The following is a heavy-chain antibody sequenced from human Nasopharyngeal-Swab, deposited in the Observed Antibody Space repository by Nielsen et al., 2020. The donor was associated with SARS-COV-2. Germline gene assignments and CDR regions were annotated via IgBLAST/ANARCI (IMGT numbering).Heavy chain of an antibody. J-gene: IGHJ6*03. CDR2: ISSSSSYI. CDR3: ARERKNYYDSSGYYLEFYYYYYMDV. D-gene: IGHD3-22*01. CDR1: GSTFSSYS. Sequence: GGSLRLSCAASGSTFSSYSMNWVRQAPGKGLEWVSSISSSSSYIYYADSVKGRFTISRDNAKNSLYLQMNSLRAKDTAVYYCARERKNYYDSSGYYLEFYYYYYMDVWGKGTTVTVSS. V-gene: IGHV3-21*01.